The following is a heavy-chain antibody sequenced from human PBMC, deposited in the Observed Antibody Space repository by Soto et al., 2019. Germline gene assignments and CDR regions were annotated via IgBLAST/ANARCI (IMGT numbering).Heavy chain of an antibody. J-gene: IGHJ1*01. V-gene: IGHV3-23*04. D-gene: IGHD6-19*01. CDR1: GFTFSSYA. CDR2: ISGSGGST. CDR3: ATDHVAVAGTEYFQH. Sequence: EVQRVESGGGLVQPGGSLRLSCAASGFTFSSYATSWVRQAPGKGLEWVSAISGSGGSTYYTDSVKGRFTISRDNSKNTLYLQMNSLRAEDTAVYYCATDHVAVAGTEYFQHWGQRTLVTVSS.